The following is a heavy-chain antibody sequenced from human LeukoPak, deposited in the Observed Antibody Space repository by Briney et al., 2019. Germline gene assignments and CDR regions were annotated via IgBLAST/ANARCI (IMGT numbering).Heavy chain of an antibody. CDR3: ARSSRYYDSSGLQAYYFDY. D-gene: IGHD3-22*01. V-gene: IGHV1-69*13. CDR1: GRTLSSYA. J-gene: IGHJ4*02. CDR2: IIPIFVTA. Sequence: ASVKVSCKASGRTLSSYAISRVRQAPGQGLEWMGGIIPIFVTANYAQKFQGRVTITADESTSTAYMELSSLRSEDTAVYYCARSSRYYDSSGLQAYYFDYWGQGTLVTVSS.